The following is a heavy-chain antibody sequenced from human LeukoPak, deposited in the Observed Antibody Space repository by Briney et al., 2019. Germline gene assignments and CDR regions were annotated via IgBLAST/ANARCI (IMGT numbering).Heavy chain of an antibody. Sequence: GGSLRLSCAASGLTFSSYGMHWVRQAPGKGLEWVADISYDGSNKYYADSVKGRFTISRDNSKNTLYLQMNSLRAEDTAVYYCATPAPGSGYDYVIRAFDIWGQGTMVTVSS. CDR3: ATPAPGSGYDYVIRAFDI. V-gene: IGHV3-30*03. CDR1: GLTFSSYG. J-gene: IGHJ3*02. CDR2: ISYDGSNK. D-gene: IGHD5-12*01.